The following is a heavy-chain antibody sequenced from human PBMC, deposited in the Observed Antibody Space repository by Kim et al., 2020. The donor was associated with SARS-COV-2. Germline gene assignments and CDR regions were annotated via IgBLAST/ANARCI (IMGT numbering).Heavy chain of an antibody. CDR3: TTDLLYSSGRAYYYGMDV. CDR1: GFTFSNAW. D-gene: IGHD6-19*01. V-gene: IGHV3-15*01. J-gene: IGHJ6*02. Sequence: GGSLRLSCAASGFTFSNAWMSWVRQAPGKGLEWVGRIKSKTDGGTTDYAAPVKGRFTISRDDSKNTLYLQMNSLKTEDTAVYYCTTDLLYSSGRAYYYGMDVWGQGTTVTVSS. CDR2: IKSKTDGGTT.